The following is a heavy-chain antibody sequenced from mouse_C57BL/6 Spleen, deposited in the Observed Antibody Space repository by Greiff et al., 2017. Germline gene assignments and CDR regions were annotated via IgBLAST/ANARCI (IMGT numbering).Heavy chain of an antibody. Sequence: QVQLQQSGAELVKPGASVKISCKASGYAFSSYWMNWVKQRPGKGLEWIGQIYPGAGDTNYNGKFKGKATLTADKSSSTAYMQLSSLTSEDSAVYFCAREGDYYYGSSYGYAMDYWGQGTSVTVSS. CDR1: GYAFSSYW. D-gene: IGHD1-1*01. J-gene: IGHJ4*01. CDR3: AREGDYYYGSSYGYAMDY. CDR2: IYPGAGDT. V-gene: IGHV1-80*01.